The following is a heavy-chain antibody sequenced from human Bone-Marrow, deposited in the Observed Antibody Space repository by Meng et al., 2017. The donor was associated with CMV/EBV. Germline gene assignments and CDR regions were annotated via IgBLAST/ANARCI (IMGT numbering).Heavy chain of an antibody. V-gene: IGHV4-38-2*02. D-gene: IGHD5-18*01. CDR2: IYHSGST. Sequence: SETLSLTCTVSGYSISSGYYWGWIRQPPGKGLEWIGSIYHSGSTYYNPSLKSRVTISVDTSKNQFSLKLSSVTAADTAVYYCAREGPYVYTAMVYGMDVWGQGTTVTGSS. CDR3: AREGPYVYTAMVYGMDV. J-gene: IGHJ6*01. CDR1: GYSISSGYY.